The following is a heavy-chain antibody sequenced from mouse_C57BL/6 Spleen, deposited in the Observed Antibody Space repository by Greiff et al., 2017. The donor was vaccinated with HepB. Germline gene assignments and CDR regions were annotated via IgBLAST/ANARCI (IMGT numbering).Heavy chain of an antibody. Sequence: VQLQQSGPELVKPGASVKISCKASGYAFSSSWMIWVKQRPGKGLEWIGRIYPGDGDTNYNGKFKGKATLTADKSSSTAYMQLSSLTSEDSAVYFCYTVVGAYWGQGTLVTVSA. CDR3: YTVVGAY. D-gene: IGHD1-1*01. CDR1: GYAFSSSW. J-gene: IGHJ3*01. V-gene: IGHV1-82*01. CDR2: IYPGDGDT.